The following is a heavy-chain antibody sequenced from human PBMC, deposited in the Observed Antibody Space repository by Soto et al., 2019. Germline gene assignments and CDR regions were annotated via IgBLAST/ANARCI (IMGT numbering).Heavy chain of an antibody. Sequence: EVQLLESGGGLVQPGGSLRLSCAASGFTFSSYAMSWVRQAPGRGLEWVSAISGSGGSTYYADSVKGRFTISRDNSKNTLYLQMNSLRAEDTAVYYCAKDGRYCSSTSCHTDYWGQGTLVTVSS. D-gene: IGHD2-2*02. J-gene: IGHJ4*02. CDR1: GFTFSSYA. CDR3: AKDGRYCSSTSCHTDY. V-gene: IGHV3-23*01. CDR2: ISGSGGST.